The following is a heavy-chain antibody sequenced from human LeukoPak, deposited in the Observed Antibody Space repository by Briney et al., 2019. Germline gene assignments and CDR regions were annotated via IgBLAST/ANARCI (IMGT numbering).Heavy chain of an antibody. V-gene: IGHV3-48*03. D-gene: IGHD6-19*01. CDR2: ISSSGSTI. CDR3: AREGSGRYVGGNWFDP. J-gene: IGHJ5*02. CDR1: GFTFSSYE. Sequence: GGSLRLSCAASGFTFSSYEMNWVRQAPGKGLEWVSYISSSGSTIYYADSVKGRFTISRDNAKNSLYLQMNSLRAEDTAVYYCAREGSGRYVGGNWFDPWGQGTPVTVSS.